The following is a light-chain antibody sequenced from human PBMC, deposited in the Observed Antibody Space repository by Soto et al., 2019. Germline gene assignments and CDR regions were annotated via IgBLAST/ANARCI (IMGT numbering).Light chain of an antibody. CDR2: DVA. Sequence: QSALTQPASVSGSPGQSIAISCTGTSSDIGIYNFVSWYQQLPGGAPKLIIYDVANRPSGVSNRFSGSKSANTASLTISGLQAEDEGDYYCCSYSAGSTRVVFGGGTKLTVL. J-gene: IGLJ3*02. CDR1: SSDIGIYNF. CDR3: CSYSAGSTRVV. V-gene: IGLV2-14*03.